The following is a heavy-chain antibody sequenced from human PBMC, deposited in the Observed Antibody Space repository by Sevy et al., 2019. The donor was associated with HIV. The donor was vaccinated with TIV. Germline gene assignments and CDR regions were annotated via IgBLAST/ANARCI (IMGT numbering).Heavy chain of an antibody. J-gene: IGHJ6*02. V-gene: IGHV1-2*06. CDR3: ARDLEGHYYYYGMDV. CDR2: INPNSGGT. Sequence: ASVKVSCKASGYTFTGYYMHWVRQAPGQGLEWMGRINPNSGGTNYAQKFQGRVTMTRDTSISTAYMELSRLRSDDTAVYYCARDLEGHYYYYGMDVWGHGTTVTVSS. CDR1: GYTFTGYY. D-gene: IGHD1-1*01.